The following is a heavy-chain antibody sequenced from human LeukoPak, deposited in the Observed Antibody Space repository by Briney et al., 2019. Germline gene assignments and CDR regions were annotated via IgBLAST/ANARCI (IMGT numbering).Heavy chain of an antibody. J-gene: IGHJ3*02. Sequence: ASVNVSCNASGYTFTSYYMHSVRQAPGHGLEWMGIIHPSGGSTSYEQTFPGRVTMTRDPSTSPVYMELSSLRSEDTGVYYCARDLGDAFDIWGQGTMVTVSS. CDR3: ARDLGDAFDI. CDR2: IHPSGGST. V-gene: IGHV1-46*01. CDR1: GYTFTSYY.